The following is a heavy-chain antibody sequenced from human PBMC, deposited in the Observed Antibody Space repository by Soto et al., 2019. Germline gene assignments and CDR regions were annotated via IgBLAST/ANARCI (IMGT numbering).Heavy chain of an antibody. V-gene: IGHV4-61*01. Sequence: XETLSLTCTVAGGAVSSGTYYWSWIRQPPGKGLEWIGHIYFTGSTNYNPSLKSRVTMSLDTSRNQFSLKLSSVTAADTAVYYCTRGPPRVQWFDPWGLGTLVTVSS. CDR2: IYFTGST. CDR1: GGAVSSGTYY. CDR3: TRGPPRVQWFDP. J-gene: IGHJ5*02.